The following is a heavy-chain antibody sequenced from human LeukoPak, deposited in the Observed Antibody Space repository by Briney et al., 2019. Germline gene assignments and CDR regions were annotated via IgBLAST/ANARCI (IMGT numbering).Heavy chain of an antibody. CDR3: ARGPVTGTFVRRNFDY. Sequence: ASVKVSCKASGYTFTGYYMHWVRQAPGQGLEWMGWINPHSGGTNYAQKFQGRVTMTRDTSISTVYMELSSLRSDDTAVYYCARGPVTGTFVRRNFDYWGQGTLVTVSS. J-gene: IGHJ4*02. V-gene: IGHV1-2*02. CDR1: GYTFTGYY. D-gene: IGHD1-7*01. CDR2: INPHSGGT.